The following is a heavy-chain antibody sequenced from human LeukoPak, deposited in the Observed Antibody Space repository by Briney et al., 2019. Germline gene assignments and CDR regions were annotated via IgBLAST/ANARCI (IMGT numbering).Heavy chain of an antibody. CDR2: IYSGGST. CDR3: ARDPPGDSYFDY. D-gene: IGHD1-1*01. CDR1: GITVSTNY. V-gene: IGHV3-53*01. Sequence: PGGSLRLSCAASGITVSTNYMSWVRQAPGKGLEWVSVIYSGGSTYYADSVKGRFTISRDNSKNTLYLQMNSLRAEDTAVYYCARDPPGDSYFDYWGQGTLVTVSS. J-gene: IGHJ4*02.